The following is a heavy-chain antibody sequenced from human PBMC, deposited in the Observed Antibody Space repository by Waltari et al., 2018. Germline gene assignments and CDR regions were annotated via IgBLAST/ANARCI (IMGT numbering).Heavy chain of an antibody. D-gene: IGHD1-7*01. CDR3: ARALWRVGTRGDFFDI. Sequence: QVQLRESGPGLVKSSETLSLTCSVSGDSLGTPYCRWIRQSPGKGLEWIGYVQSSGSTDYNPSFRGRVTMSADASKNQFSLTLKSLTAADTATYFCARALWRVGTRGDFFDIWGRGTTVTVS. CDR1: GDSLGTPY. CDR2: VQSSGST. V-gene: IGHV4-59*11. J-gene: IGHJ3*02.